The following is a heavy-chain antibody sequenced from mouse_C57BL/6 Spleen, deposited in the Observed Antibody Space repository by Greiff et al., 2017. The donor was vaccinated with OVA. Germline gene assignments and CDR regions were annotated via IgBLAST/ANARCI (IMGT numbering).Heavy chain of an antibody. CDR3: ARRGGSVFDY. CDR2: IDPSDSYT. J-gene: IGHJ2*01. D-gene: IGHD3-2*02. Sequence: VQLQQPGAELVMPGASVKLSCKASGYTFTSYWMHWVKQRPGQGLEWIGEIDPSDSYTNYNQKFKGKSTLTVDKSSSTAYMQLSSLTSEDSAVYYCARRGGSVFDYWGQGTTLTVSS. V-gene: IGHV1-69*01. CDR1: GYTFTSYW.